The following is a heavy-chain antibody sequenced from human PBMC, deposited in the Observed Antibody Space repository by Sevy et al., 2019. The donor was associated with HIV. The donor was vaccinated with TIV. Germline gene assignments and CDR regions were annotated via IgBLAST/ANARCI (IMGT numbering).Heavy chain of an antibody. Sequence: GGSLRLSCAASGFTVTFNSMSWVRQAPGRGLVWVSGIYVGRNTYYVDSVKGRFTIFRDSFKDTVDLQMDSLRPEDSGVYYCVRERAGIDHWGQGTLVTVSS. CDR2: IYVGRNT. V-gene: IGHV3-53*01. D-gene: IGHD6-19*01. CDR3: VRERAGIDH. CDR1: GFTVTFNS. J-gene: IGHJ4*02.